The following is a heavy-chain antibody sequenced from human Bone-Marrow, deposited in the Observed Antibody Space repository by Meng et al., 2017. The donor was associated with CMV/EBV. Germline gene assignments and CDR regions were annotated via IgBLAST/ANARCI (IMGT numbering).Heavy chain of an antibody. D-gene: IGHD3-22*01. CDR1: GFTFDDYA. J-gene: IGHJ4*02. Sequence: GESLKISCAASGFTFDDYAMHWVRQAPGKGLEWVSLISWDGGSTYYADSVKGRFTISRDNSKNSLYLQMNSLRAEDTALYYCAKEGDSSGFRGYFDYCGQGTLVTVSS. CDR2: ISWDGGST. V-gene: IGHV3-43D*03. CDR3: AKEGDSSGFRGYFDY.